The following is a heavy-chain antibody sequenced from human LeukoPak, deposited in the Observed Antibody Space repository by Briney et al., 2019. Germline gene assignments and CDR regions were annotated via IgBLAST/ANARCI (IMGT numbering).Heavy chain of an antibody. CDR1: GGSFSGYY. CDR3: ARGGGYYYDSSGYYYDKYYYYYYMDV. J-gene: IGHJ6*03. CDR2: INHSGST. D-gene: IGHD3-22*01. Sequence: SETLSLTCVVYGGSFSGYYWSWIRQPPGKGLEWIGEINHSGSTNYNPSLKSRVTISVDTSKNQFSLKLSSVTAADTAVYYCARGGGYYYDSSGYYYDKYYYYYYMDVWGKGTTVTVSS. V-gene: IGHV4-34*01.